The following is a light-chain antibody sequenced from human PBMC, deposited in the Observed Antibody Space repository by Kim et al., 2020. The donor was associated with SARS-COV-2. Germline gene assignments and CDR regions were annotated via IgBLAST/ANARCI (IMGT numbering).Light chain of an antibody. Sequence: SLSPGERATLSCRASQSVSSYLAWYQQKPGQAPRLLIYGASSRATGIPDRFSGSGSGTDFTLTISRLEPEDFAVYYCQHYGSSPYTFGQGTKLEI. CDR1: QSVSSY. CDR3: QHYGSSPYT. V-gene: IGKV3-20*01. CDR2: GAS. J-gene: IGKJ2*01.